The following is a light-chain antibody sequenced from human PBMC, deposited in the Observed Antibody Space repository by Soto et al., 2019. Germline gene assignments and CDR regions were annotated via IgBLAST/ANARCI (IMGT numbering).Light chain of an antibody. J-gene: IGLJ1*01. V-gene: IGLV1-44*01. CDR1: SSNIGSNT. Sequence: QSVLTQPPSASGTPGQRVTISCSGSSSNIGSNTVNWYQQLPGTAPKLLIFEVSNRPSGVPDRFSGSKSGNTASLTVSGLQAEDEADYYCSSFGGSSVFGTGTKLTVL. CDR2: EVS. CDR3: SSFGGSSV.